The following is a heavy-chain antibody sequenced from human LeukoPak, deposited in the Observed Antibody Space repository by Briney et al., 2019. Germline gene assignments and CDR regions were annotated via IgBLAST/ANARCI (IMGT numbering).Heavy chain of an antibody. Sequence: ASVKVSCKASGYTFTGYYMHWVRQAPGQGLEWMGWINPNSGGTNYAQKFQGRVTMTRDTSINTAYMDLSRLTSDDTAVFYCARGFFRYGSSFDFWGQGTLVTVSS. J-gene: IGHJ4*02. CDR3: ARGFFRYGSSFDF. CDR1: GYTFTGYY. CDR2: INPNSGGT. D-gene: IGHD3-10*01. V-gene: IGHV1-2*02.